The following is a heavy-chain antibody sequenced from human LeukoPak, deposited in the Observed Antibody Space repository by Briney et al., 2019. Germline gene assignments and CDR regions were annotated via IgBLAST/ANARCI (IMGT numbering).Heavy chain of an antibody. CDR3: ASQYQLRRDAFDI. D-gene: IGHD2-2*01. CDR1: GFTFSSYW. Sequence: PGGSLRLSCAASGFTFSSYWMSWVRQAPGKGLEWVANIKQDGSEKYYVDSVKGRFTISRDNAKNSLYLQMNSLRAEDTAVYYCASQYQLRRDAFDIWGQGTMVTVSS. J-gene: IGHJ3*02. CDR2: IKQDGSEK. V-gene: IGHV3-7*01.